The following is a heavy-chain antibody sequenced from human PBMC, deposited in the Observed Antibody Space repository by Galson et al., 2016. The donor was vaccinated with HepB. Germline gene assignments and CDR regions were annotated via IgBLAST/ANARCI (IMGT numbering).Heavy chain of an antibody. D-gene: IGHD6-19*01. J-gene: IGHJ5*01. Sequence: SVKVSCKASGYMFNVYPIDWVRQVPGQGLEWMGWINTDTGVPTYAKGFAGRFVFSLDTATTTAYLQISGLTAEDTATYFCARISGLNWSDPWGQGTRVTVSS. V-gene: IGHV7-4-1*02. CDR2: INTDTGVP. CDR3: ARISGLNWSDP. CDR1: GYMFNVYP.